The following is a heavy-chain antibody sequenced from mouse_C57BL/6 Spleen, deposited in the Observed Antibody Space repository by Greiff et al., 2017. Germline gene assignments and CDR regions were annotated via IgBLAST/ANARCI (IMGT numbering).Heavy chain of an antibody. CDR2: FYPGGGSI. D-gene: IGHD4-1*01. Sequence: VKLQQSGAELVKPGASVKLSCKASGYTFTEYTIHWVKQRPGQGLEWIGWFYPGGGSIKYNEKFKDKATLTADKSSSTVYMELRRVTTEDSAVYFGARHETNCDVRNWYFDVWGTGTTVTVSS. CDR3: ARHETNCDVRNWYFDV. CDR1: GYTFTEYT. V-gene: IGHV1-62-2*01. J-gene: IGHJ1*03.